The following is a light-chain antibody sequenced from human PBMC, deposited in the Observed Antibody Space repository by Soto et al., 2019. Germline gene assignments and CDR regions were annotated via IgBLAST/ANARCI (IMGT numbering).Light chain of an antibody. CDR3: QQSSEATWT. CDR1: YNIRNS. J-gene: IGKJ1*01. Sequence: DIQMTQSPSSLSASVGDRVTITCRANYNIRNSLNWYQQKPREAPKLLIYASSSLESGVPSRFSGSASGTDFTLTINSLQPEDFATYYCQQSSEATWTFGQGTKV. CDR2: ASS. V-gene: IGKV1-39*01.